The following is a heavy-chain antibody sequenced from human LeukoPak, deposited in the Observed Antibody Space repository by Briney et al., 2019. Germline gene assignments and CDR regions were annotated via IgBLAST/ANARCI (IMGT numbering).Heavy chain of an antibody. J-gene: IGHJ4*02. CDR1: GGSSSSGSYY. CDR2: IYTSGST. CDR3: ARALIDCSGGSCYQIFDY. D-gene: IGHD2-15*01. V-gene: IGHV4-61*02. Sequence: PSETLSLTCTVSGGSSSSGSYYWSWIRQPAGKGLEWIGRIYTSGSTNYNPSLKSRVTISVDTSKNQFSLKLSSVTAADTAVYYCARALIDCSGGSCYQIFDYWGQGTLVTVSS.